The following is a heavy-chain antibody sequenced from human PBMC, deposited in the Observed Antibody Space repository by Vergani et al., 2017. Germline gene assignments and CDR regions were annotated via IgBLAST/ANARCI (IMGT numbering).Heavy chain of an antibody. V-gene: IGHV3-30*18. CDR2: ISHDGNKK. CDR3: AKDPRLKEDYYYYYMDV. CDR1: GFTFSNYG. Sequence: QVQLVESVGSVVQPGRSLRLSCAASGFTFSNYGLHWVRQAPGQGLEWVAVISHDGNKKYYVDSVKGRFTISRDNSKNTLYLYMNSLRADDTAVYYCAKDPRLKEDYYYYYMDVWGKGTTVTVSS. J-gene: IGHJ6*03.